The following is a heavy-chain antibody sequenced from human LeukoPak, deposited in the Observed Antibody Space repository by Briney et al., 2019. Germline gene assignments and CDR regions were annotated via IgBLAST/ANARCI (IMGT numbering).Heavy chain of an antibody. J-gene: IGHJ4*02. D-gene: IGHD3-22*01. CDR1: GFTFSSYW. CDR2: INSDGSST. Sequence: GGSLRLSCAASGFTFSSYWMHWVRQAPGKGLLWVSRINSDGSSTSYADSVKGRFTISRDNAKNTLYLQMNSLRAEDTAVYYCARGGINYDSSGYYRFDYWGQGTLVTVSS. V-gene: IGHV3-74*01. CDR3: ARGGINYDSSGYYRFDY.